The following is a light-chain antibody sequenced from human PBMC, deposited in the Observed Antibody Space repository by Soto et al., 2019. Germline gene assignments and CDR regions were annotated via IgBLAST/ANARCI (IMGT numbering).Light chain of an antibody. CDR3: QHYSGAPWA. CDR1: QGINKY. CDR2: GAS. Sequence: DIQMTQSPSSLSASVGDRVTITCRASQGINKYLAWYQQRPGKPPKVLIYGASTLHSGVPPRFSGSGSGTEFILTISCLQPEAVATYYCQHYSGAPWAFGQGTNVDI. J-gene: IGKJ1*01. V-gene: IGKV1-27*01.